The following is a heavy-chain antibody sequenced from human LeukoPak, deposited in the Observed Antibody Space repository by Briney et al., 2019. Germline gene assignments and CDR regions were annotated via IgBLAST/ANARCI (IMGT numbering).Heavy chain of an antibody. CDR3: ARDRSWFGELLSSTFGLAGTYYYYYYMDV. V-gene: IGHV4-4*07. CDR1: GGSISSYF. Sequence: SETLSLTCTVPGGSISSYFWCWIRQPAGKGLGWIGRIYTSGSTNYNPSLKSRVTMSVDTSKNQFSLKLSSVTAADTAVYYCARDRSWFGELLSSTFGLAGTYYYYYYMDVWGKGTTVTISS. D-gene: IGHD3-10*01. J-gene: IGHJ6*03. CDR2: IYTSGST.